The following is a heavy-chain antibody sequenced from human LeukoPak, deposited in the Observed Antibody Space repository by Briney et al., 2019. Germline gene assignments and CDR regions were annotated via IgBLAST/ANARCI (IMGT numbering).Heavy chain of an antibody. CDR1: GGSISSYY. CDR2: IYYSGST. J-gene: IGHJ4*02. CDR3: ARDGGYGDLH. D-gene: IGHD4-17*01. V-gene: IGHV4-59*01. Sequence: SETLSLTCTVSGGSISSYYWSWIRQPPGKGLEWIGYIYYSGSTNYNPSLKSRVTISVDTSKYQFSLRLSSVTAADTAVYYCARDGGYGDLHWGQGTLVTVSS.